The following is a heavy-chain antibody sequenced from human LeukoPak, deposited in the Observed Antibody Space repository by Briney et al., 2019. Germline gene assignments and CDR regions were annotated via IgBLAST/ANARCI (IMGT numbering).Heavy chain of an antibody. J-gene: IGHJ4*02. V-gene: IGHV3-30*18. CDR2: ISYDGSNK. CDR3: AKDSVQGLVEGDVGYFDY. Sequence: GGSLRLSCASSGFTISSYGIHLLRQAPGKGLELVAVISYDGSNKHYADSVKGRFTSSRDNSKNTLYLQMNSLRAEDTAVYYCAKDSVQGLVEGDVGYFDYWGQRTLVTVSS. D-gene: IGHD6-19*01. CDR1: GFTISSYG.